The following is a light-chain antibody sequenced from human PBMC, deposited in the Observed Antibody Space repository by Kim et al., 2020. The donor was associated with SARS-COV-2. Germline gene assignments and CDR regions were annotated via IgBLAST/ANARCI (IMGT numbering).Light chain of an antibody. CDR3: QAWDSSSTVV. CDR2: QDD. V-gene: IGLV3-1*01. CDR1: ELGDKF. Sequence: VSPGQPATITCSGDELGDKFACWYQQKPGQSPVLVIHQDDKRPSGIPERFSGSNSGNTATLTISGTQAVDEADYYCQAWDSSSTVVFGGGTQLTVL. J-gene: IGLJ2*01.